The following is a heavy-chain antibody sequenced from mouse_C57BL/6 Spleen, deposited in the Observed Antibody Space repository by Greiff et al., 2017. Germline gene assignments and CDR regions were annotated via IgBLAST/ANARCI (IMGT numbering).Heavy chain of an antibody. J-gene: IGHJ4*01. CDR2: IEPEDGEN. D-gene: IGHD2-4*01. Sequence: EVKLQESGAELVKPGDSVKLSCTASGFNINDDYLHWVKQRTERGLEWIGRIEPEDGENKYAPKFQGKATIPADTSTNTAYLQLSSLTSEDTAVSYCSSFDYDDYYAMGDWGKGTSVTVYS. CDR3: SSFDYDDYYAMGD. V-gene: IGHV14-2*01. CDR1: GFNINDDY.